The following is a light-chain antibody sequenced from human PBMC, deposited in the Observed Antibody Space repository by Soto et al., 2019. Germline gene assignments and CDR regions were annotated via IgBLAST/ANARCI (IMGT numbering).Light chain of an antibody. Sequence: QAVVTQPPSASGTPGQRVTISCSGSSSNIGTNAVNWCQQLPGTAPRLLIYSNDQRPPGVPDRFSGSKSGTSASLGISGLQSEDEADYYCSSYKGNNIFVVFGGGTKLTVL. J-gene: IGLJ2*01. V-gene: IGLV1-44*01. CDR2: SND. CDR1: SSNIGTNA. CDR3: SSYKGNNIFVV.